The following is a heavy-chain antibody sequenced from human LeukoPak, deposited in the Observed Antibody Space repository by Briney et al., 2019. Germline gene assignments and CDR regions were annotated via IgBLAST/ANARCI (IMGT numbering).Heavy chain of an antibody. Sequence: ASVKVSCKASGYTFTSYYMHWVRQAPGQGLEWMGIINPSGGSTSYAQKFQGRVTMTRDMSTSTVYMELRSLRSDDTAVYYCARAPNYVSLDYWGQGTLVTVSS. V-gene: IGHV1-46*01. CDR3: ARAPNYVSLDY. D-gene: IGHD3-16*01. CDR2: INPSGGST. J-gene: IGHJ4*02. CDR1: GYTFTSYY.